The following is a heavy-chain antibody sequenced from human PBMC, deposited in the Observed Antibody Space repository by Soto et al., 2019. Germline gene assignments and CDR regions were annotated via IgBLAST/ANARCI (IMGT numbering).Heavy chain of an antibody. CDR1: GYTFTNYA. J-gene: IGHJ4*02. D-gene: IGHD3-10*01. V-gene: IGHV1-3*01. CDR2: INAGNGNT. Sequence: ASVKVSCKASGYTFTNYAIHWVRQAPGQRLEWMGWINAGNGNTKYSQKFQGRVTITRDTSASTAYMDLSSLRSEDTAVYFCVRGPYSGTYDPYYFDYWGQGTLVTVSS. CDR3: VRGPYSGTYDPYYFDY.